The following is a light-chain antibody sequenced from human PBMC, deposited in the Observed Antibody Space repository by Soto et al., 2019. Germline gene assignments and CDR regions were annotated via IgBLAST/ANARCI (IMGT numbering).Light chain of an antibody. Sequence: DVVMTQSPLSLPVALGQPASIPCRSSQSLVYSDGNAYLTWFQQRPGQSPRRLIYRVSNRDSGVPDRFSGSGSGTDFTLKISRVEAEDVGVYYCMQGTHWPPTFGRGTKVEIK. CDR3: MQGTHWPPT. J-gene: IGKJ1*01. CDR2: RVS. V-gene: IGKV2-30*01. CDR1: QSLVYSDGNAY.